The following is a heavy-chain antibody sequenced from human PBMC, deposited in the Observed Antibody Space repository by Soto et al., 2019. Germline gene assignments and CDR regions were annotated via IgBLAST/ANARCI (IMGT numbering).Heavy chain of an antibody. CDR1: GFTFSSYA. CDR2: ISGSGGST. Sequence: GGSPRLSCAASGFTFSSYAMSWVRQAPGKGLEWVSAISGSGGSTYYADSVKGRFTISRDNSKNTLYLQMNSLRAEDTAVYYCAKAPRIPPDAFDIWGQGTMVTVSS. V-gene: IGHV3-23*01. CDR3: AKAPRIPPDAFDI. J-gene: IGHJ3*02.